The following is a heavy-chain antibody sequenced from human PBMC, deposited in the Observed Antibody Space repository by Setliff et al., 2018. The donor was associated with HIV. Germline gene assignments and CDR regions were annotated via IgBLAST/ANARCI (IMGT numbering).Heavy chain of an antibody. CDR1: GFTFSSYA. D-gene: IGHD6-13*01. CDR3: AKEGLSSWYGDYYYGMDV. Sequence: PGGSLRLSCAASGFTFSSYAMSWVRQAPGKGLEWVSAISGSGGSTYYADSVKGRFTISRDNSKNTLYLQMNSLRAEDTAVYYCAKEGLSSWYGDYYYGMDVWGQGTTVTVSS. CDR2: ISGSGGST. V-gene: IGHV3-23*01. J-gene: IGHJ6*02.